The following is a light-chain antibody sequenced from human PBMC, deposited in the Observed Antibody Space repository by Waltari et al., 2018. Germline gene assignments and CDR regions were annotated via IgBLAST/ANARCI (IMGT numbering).Light chain of an antibody. Sequence: HSALTQPASVSGSPGQSITISCTGTRRDVGGYEFVSRYRKHPEKAPNPIIFDVTERSSGISARCSGAKSGNTASLTISGLQSDDEADYYCASYTSSSNYVFGSGTTVTV. CDR1: RRDVGGYEF. CDR2: DVT. V-gene: IGLV2-14*03. CDR3: ASYTSSSNYV. J-gene: IGLJ1*01.